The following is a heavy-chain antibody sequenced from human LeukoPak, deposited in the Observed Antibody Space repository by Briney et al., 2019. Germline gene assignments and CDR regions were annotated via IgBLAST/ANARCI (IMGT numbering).Heavy chain of an antibody. CDR3: ARIIRTAAGRLVWFDP. CDR2: VYYSGTT. V-gene: IGHV4-39*07. D-gene: IGHD6-13*01. CDR1: GGSISSRSYY. J-gene: IGHJ5*02. Sequence: SETLSLTCTVSGGSISSRSYYWGWIRQPPGKGLEWIGSVYYSGTTYYNPSLKSRVTISVDTSKNQFSLKLSSVTAADTAVYYCARIIRTAAGRLVWFDPWGQGTLVAVSS.